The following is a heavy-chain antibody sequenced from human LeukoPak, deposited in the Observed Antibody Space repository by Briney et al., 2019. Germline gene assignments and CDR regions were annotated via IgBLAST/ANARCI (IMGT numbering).Heavy chain of an antibody. V-gene: IGHV3-7*01. CDR2: IKKDGIEK. CDR1: GFTLSRDR. Sequence: GGYLRRYCVVSGFTLSRDRMSWVRQAPGKGLEWVANIKKDGIEKYYVESVKGRFTISRDNAKNSLYLQMKSLRAEDTAVYYCARGRYSHRSGGYYFDIWGQGTLVTVSS. J-gene: IGHJ4*02. D-gene: IGHD1-26*01. CDR3: ARGRYSHRSGGYYFDI.